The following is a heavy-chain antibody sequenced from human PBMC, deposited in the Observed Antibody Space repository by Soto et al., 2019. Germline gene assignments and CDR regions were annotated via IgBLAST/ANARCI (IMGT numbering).Heavy chain of an antibody. CDR1: GVSISPYY. Sequence: QVQLQESGPGLVKTSETLSLTCTVSGVSISPYYWTWIRQPAGKGLEWIGHLYSSGRATYNPSLQKRVTMSVLRDHSSRTLKSVTAADTAVYYCARHVVVNTALNYYYFAPWGRGALVTVSS. CDR3: ARHVVVNTALNYYYFAP. V-gene: IGHV4-4*07. J-gene: IGHJ2*01. CDR2: LYSSGRA. D-gene: IGHD5-18*01.